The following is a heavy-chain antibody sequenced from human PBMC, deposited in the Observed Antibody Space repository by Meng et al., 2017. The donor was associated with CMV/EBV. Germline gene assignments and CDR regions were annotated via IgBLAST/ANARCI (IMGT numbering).Heavy chain of an antibody. D-gene: IGHD1-26*01. Sequence: GESLKISCAASGFTFSSYWMSWVRQAPGKGLEGVANIKQDGSEKYYVDSVKGRFTISRDNAKNSLYLQMNSLRAEDTAVYYCARPRVGATWDYWGQGTLVTVSS. CDR2: IKQDGSEK. V-gene: IGHV3-7*01. CDR3: ARPRVGATWDY. CDR1: GFTFSSYW. J-gene: IGHJ4*02.